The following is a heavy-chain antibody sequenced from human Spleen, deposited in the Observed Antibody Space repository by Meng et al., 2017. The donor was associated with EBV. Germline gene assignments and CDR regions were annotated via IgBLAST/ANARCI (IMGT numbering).Heavy chain of an antibody. CDR1: GFTCSSYS. J-gene: IGHJ4*02. D-gene: IGHD4-23*01. CDR2: ISSSSSYI. Sequence: EAQLVESGGGLLKPGGARRLSCVASGFTCSSYSMNWVRQATGKGLEWVSSISSSSSYIYYADSVKGRFTISRDNAKNSLYLQMNSLRADDTAVYYCARAVAGAGFDYWGQGTLVTVYS. V-gene: IGHV3-21*01. CDR3: ARAVAGAGFDY.